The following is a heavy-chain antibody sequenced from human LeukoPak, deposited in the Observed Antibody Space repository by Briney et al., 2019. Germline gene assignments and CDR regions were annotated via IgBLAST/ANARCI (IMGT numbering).Heavy chain of an antibody. D-gene: IGHD6-13*01. Sequence: GGSLRLSCGVSGFTFSSYWMNWVRQAPGKGLEWVASIKQDGGEKSYVDSVKGRFTISRDNAKNSLYLRMSSLRAEDTAVYYCARDGTAAGLYFDLWGKGTLVTVSS. CDR2: IKQDGGEK. V-gene: IGHV3-7*01. CDR1: GFTFSSYW. CDR3: ARDGTAAGLYFDL. J-gene: IGHJ4*01.